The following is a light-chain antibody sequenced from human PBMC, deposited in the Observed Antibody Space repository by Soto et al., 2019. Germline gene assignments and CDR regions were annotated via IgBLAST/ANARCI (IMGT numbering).Light chain of an antibody. V-gene: IGKV1-27*01. CDR1: QDIAIY. Sequence: LTQSPTIIKEYVGDRVTFTCRASQDIAIYLAWYQQKPGEAPNLLIHTASTLQSGVPSRFSGSGSGTDFTLTISCLQPEDGATYYCQKYNSALWAFGQGTKVDI. CDR3: QKYNSALWA. J-gene: IGKJ1*01. CDR2: TAS.